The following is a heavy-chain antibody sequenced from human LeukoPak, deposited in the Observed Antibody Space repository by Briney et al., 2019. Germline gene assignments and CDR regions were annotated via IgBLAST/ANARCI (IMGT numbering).Heavy chain of an antibody. CDR2: IYYSGST. Sequence: SETLSLTCTVSGGSISSDHWSWTRQPPRKGLEWIVYIYYSGSTNYNPSLKSRVTISVDTSKNQFSLKLSSVTAADTAVYYCARHRALADIVLVPTAMRRYGMDVWGQGTTVTVSS. J-gene: IGHJ6*02. D-gene: IGHD2-2*01. CDR1: GGSISSDH. V-gene: IGHV4-59*08. CDR3: ARHRALADIVLVPTAMRRYGMDV.